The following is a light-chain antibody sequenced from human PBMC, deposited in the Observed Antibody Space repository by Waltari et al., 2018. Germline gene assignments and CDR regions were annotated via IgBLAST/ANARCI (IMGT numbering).Light chain of an antibody. CDR3: QQYYSIPYT. CDR1: QSILYSSNNKNY. CDR2: WAS. J-gene: IGKJ2*01. V-gene: IGKV4-1*01. Sequence: DIVMTQSPDSLAVSLGERATINCNSSQSILYSSNNKNYLAWYQQKPGQPPKLLIYWASTRESGVPDRFSGSGSGTDFTLTISSLQAEDVAVYYCQQYYSIPYTFGQGTKLEIK.